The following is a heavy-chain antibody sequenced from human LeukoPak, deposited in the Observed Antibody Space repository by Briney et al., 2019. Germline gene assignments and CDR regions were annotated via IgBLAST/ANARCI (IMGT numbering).Heavy chain of an antibody. CDR3: ARQNDFRLDY. Sequence: GESLKISCKGSGYTFSSYWIGWVRQMPGKGLEWMGIIYPGDSDTRYSPSLQGQVTISVDTSIGTAYLQWSSLKASDTAIYHCARQNDFRLDYWGQGTLVTVSS. V-gene: IGHV5-51*01. J-gene: IGHJ4*02. CDR1: GYTFSSYW. D-gene: IGHD3-3*01. CDR2: IYPGDSDT.